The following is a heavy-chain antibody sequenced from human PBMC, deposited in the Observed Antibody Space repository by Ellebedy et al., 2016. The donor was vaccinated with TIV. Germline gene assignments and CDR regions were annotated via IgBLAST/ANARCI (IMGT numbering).Heavy chain of an antibody. Sequence: ASVKVSXKASGYTFSTHGINWVRQAPGQGLEWMGWISTYYGNTNYAQKVQGRVTMTTDTSTSTAYMELRSLRSDDTAVYYCARDRGTSYYFDDWGQGTLVTVSS. V-gene: IGHV1-18*01. CDR1: GYTFSTHG. CDR3: ARDRGTSYYFDD. CDR2: ISTYYGNT. D-gene: IGHD2-2*01. J-gene: IGHJ4*02.